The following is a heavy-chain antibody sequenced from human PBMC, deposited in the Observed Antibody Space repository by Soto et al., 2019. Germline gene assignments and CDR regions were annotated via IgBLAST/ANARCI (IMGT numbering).Heavy chain of an antibody. CDR2: IKQDESEK. Sequence: EVQLVESGGGLVQPGGSLRISCKGSGFSFSSYWLSCVRQAPGKGLEWVASIKQDESEKYYVDSVKGRFTISRDNVDDSVCLHMNRLSAEDTAVYFCVRDVGFDDVNWGQGPVVNVSS. CDR1: GFSFSSYW. V-gene: IGHV3-7*01. D-gene: IGHD3-10*01. J-gene: IGHJ4*02. CDR3: VRDVGFDDVN.